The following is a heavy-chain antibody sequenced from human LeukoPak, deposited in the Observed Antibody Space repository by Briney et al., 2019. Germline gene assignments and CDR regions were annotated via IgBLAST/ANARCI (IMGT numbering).Heavy chain of an antibody. CDR3: ARGVDIVATIVYSRAAAGPLDY. Sequence: SETLSLTCAVYGGSFSGYYWSWIRQPPGKGPEWIGEINHSGSTNYNPSLKSRVTISVDTSKNQFSLKLSSVTAADTAVYYCARGVDIVATIVYSRAAAGPLDYWGQGTLVTVSS. D-gene: IGHD5-12*01. CDR2: INHSGST. J-gene: IGHJ4*02. V-gene: IGHV4-34*01. CDR1: GGSFSGYY.